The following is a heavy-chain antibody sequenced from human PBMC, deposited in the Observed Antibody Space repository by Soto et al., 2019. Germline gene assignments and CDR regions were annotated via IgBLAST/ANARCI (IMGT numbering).Heavy chain of an antibody. Sequence: SETLSLTCSVSGFSLSSGYFWGWIRQPPGKGLEWIGSMYHSGNTYYNPSFKSRATISVDTSKNQFSLKLISVTAADMAMYYCARAPRGDWSLDYWGLGTLVTVSS. J-gene: IGHJ4*02. V-gene: IGHV4-38-2*02. CDR2: MYHSGNT. D-gene: IGHD2-21*02. CDR1: GFSLSSGYF. CDR3: ARAPRGDWSLDY.